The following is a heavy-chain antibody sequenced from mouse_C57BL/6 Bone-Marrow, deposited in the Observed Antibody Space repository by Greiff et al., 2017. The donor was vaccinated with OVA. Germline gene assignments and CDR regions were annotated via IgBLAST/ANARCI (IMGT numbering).Heavy chain of an antibody. Sequence: LVESGAELVRPGASVKLSCKASGYTFTSYGISWVKQRTGQGLEWIGEIYPRSGNTYYNEKLKGKGTLSADKSPSTAYMELRRLTSEDSAVYFCARARGAYYSKGYAMDYWGQGTSVTVSS. V-gene: IGHV1-81*01. CDR2: IYPRSGNT. CDR1: GYTFTSYG. CDR3: ARARGAYYSKGYAMDY. D-gene: IGHD2-5*01. J-gene: IGHJ4*01.